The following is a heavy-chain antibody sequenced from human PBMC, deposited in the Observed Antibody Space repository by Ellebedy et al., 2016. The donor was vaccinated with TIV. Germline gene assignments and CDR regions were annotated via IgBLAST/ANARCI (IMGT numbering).Heavy chain of an antibody. CDR3: ARSLLIFTFDKCYFDL. Sequence: SEILSLTCTVSGGSISGSSYYWGWIRQPPGKGLEWIGNIFDTGSTYYNPSLKSRVTISVDTSKNQFSLKLGSVTAADTAVYYCARSLLIFTFDKCYFDLWGRGTLVTVSS. CDR2: IFDTGST. J-gene: IGHJ2*01. CDR1: GGSISGSSYY. V-gene: IGHV4-39*01. D-gene: IGHD3/OR15-3a*01.